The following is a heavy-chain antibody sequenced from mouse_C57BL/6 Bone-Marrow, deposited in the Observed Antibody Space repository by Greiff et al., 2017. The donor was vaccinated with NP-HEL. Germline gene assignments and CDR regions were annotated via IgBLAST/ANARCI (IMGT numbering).Heavy chain of an antibody. CDR3: ARQGYYPYFDY. CDR2: ISNGGGST. D-gene: IGHD2-3*01. Sequence: DVKLVESGGGLVQPGGSLKLSCAASGFTFSDYYMYWVRQTPEKRLEWVAYISNGGGSTYYPDTVKGRFTISRDNAKNTLYLQMSRLKSEDTAMYYCARQGYYPYFDYRGQGTTLTVSS. V-gene: IGHV5-12*01. J-gene: IGHJ2*01. CDR1: GFTFSDYY.